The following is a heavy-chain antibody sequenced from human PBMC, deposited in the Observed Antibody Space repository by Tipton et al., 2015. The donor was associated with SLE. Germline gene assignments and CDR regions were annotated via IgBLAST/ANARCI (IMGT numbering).Heavy chain of an antibody. CDR1: GFTFSSYS. J-gene: IGHJ4*02. CDR3: ARDIQGEGTID. V-gene: IGHV3-21*01. Sequence: SLRLSCAASGFTFSSYSMNWVRQAPGKGLEWVSSISSSSSYIYYADSVKGRFTISRDNAKNSLYLQMNSLRAEDTAVYYCARDIQGEGTIDWGQGTLVTVSS. CDR2: ISSSSSYI. D-gene: IGHD3-10*01.